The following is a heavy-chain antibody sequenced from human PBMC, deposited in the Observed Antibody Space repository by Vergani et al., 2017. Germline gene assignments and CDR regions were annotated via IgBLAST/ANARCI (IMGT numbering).Heavy chain of an antibody. CDR3: AKDRPRDWETPLFLFDY. CDR1: GFTFTSYG. D-gene: IGHD1-26*01. CDR2: ISASGGST. J-gene: IGHJ4*02. Sequence: EVQLLESGGGLVQPGESLRLSCTVSGFTFTSYGISWVRQAPGKGLEWVSGISASGGSTYYTDSVKGRFIISRDLSKNTLYLQMSSLRADDTAVYYCAKDRPRDWETPLFLFDYWGQGTLVAVSS. V-gene: IGHV3-23*01.